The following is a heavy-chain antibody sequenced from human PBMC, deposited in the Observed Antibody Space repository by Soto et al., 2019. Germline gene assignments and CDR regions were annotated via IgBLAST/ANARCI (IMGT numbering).Heavy chain of an antibody. CDR2: IYYSGVT. J-gene: IGHJ5*02. CDR3: ARDLRGRRSGRFDP. V-gene: IGHV4-31*03. D-gene: IGHD3-10*01. CDR1: GDPITSGGFY. Sequence: QVQLQESGPGLVKPSETLSLTCTLSGDPITSGGFYWTWIRQHPAKGLEWFGYIYYSGVTYYNPSLKSRATISVDTSKNQFSLNLSSVSAADTAMYYCARDLRGRRSGRFDPWGQGTLVTVSS.